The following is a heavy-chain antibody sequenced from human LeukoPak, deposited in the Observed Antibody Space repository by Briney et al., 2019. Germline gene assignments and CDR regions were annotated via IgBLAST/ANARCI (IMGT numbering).Heavy chain of an antibody. CDR2: IYYSGST. CDR1: GGSFSDYY. CDR3: ARERNIAAAGIDY. D-gene: IGHD6-13*01. Sequence: SETLSLTCTVYGGSFSDYYWSWIRQPPGKGLEWIGYIYYSGSTNYNPSLKSRVTISVDTSKNQFSLKLSSVTAADTAVYYCARERNIAAAGIDYWGQGTLVTVSS. J-gene: IGHJ4*02. V-gene: IGHV4-59*01.